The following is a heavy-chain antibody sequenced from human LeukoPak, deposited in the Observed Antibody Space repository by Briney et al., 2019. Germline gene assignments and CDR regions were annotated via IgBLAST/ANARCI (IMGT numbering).Heavy chain of an antibody. CDR2: IYYSGST. J-gene: IGHJ3*02. V-gene: IGHV4-59*08. CDR1: GGSISSYY. D-gene: IGHD1-26*01. CDR3: ARRDSGSYYYAFDI. Sequence: SSETLSLTCTVSGGSISSYYWSWIRQPPGKGLEWIGYIYYSGSTNYNPSLKSRVTISVDTSKNQFSLKLSSVTAADTAVYYCARRDSGSYYYAFDIWGQGTMVTVSS.